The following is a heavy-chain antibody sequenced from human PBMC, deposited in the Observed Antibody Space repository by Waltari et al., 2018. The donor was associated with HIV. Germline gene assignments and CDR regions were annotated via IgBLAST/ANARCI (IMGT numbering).Heavy chain of an antibody. J-gene: IGHJ4*02. Sequence: INNSGGTIYYADSVKGRFTISRDNAKNSLYLQMNSLRAEDTAVYYCARDVEGSQWLVRGYFDYWGQGTLVTVSS. V-gene: IGHV3-48*03. CDR3: ARDVEGSQWLVRGYFDY. CDR2: INNSGGTI. D-gene: IGHD6-19*01.